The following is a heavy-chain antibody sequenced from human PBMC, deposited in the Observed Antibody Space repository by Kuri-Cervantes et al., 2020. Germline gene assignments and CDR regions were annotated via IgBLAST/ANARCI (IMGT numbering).Heavy chain of an antibody. CDR3: AREKSDTAMVTYQDY. CDR2: INPSGGST. Sequence: ASVKVSCKASGYTFTSYYMHWVRQAPGQGLEWMGIINPSGGSTSYAQKFQGRVTMTRDTSTSTVYMELSSLRSEDTAVYYCAREKSDTAMVTYQDYWGQGTLVTVSS. J-gene: IGHJ4*02. V-gene: IGHV1-46*01. CDR1: GYTFTSYY. D-gene: IGHD5-18*01.